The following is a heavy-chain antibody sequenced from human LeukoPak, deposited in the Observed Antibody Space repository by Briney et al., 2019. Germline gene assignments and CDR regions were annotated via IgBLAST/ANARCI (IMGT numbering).Heavy chain of an antibody. CDR2: IRYDGSIK. CDR3: AKDSGGYSYGLAFDY. V-gene: IGHV3-30*02. Sequence: GGSLRLSCAASGFTFSSYGMHWVRQAPGKGLEWVAFIRYDGSIKYYADSVKGRFTISRDNSKNTLYLQMNSLRAEDTAVYYCAKDSGGYSYGLAFDYWGQGTLVTVSS. CDR1: GFTFSSYG. D-gene: IGHD5-18*01. J-gene: IGHJ4*02.